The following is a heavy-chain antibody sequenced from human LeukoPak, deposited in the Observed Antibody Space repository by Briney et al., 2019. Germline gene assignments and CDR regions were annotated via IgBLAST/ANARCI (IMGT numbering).Heavy chain of an antibody. D-gene: IGHD2-15*01. V-gene: IGHV3-21*01. CDR2: ISSGSSYI. Sequence: GGSLRLSCAASGFTFSSYSMNWVRQAPGKGLEWVSSISSGSSYIYYADSVKGRFTISRDNAKNSLYLQMNSLRAEDTAVYYCARDRSRYCSGGSCYGWFDPWGQGTLVTVSS. CDR1: GFTFSSYS. J-gene: IGHJ5*02. CDR3: ARDRSRYCSGGSCYGWFDP.